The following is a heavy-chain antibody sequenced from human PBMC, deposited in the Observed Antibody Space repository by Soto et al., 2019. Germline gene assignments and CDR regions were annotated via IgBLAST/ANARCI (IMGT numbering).Heavy chain of an antibody. V-gene: IGHV3-13*01. CDR3: ARETLDSTYGDPDF. Sequence: PGGSLRLSCAASGFTLSSYDMHWVRQFTGKRLEWVSAIDTVGGTFYPGSVKGRFTTSRENAKNSLYLQIDSLRAEDTAVYYCARETLDSTYGDPDFCGQTTLLTGSS. D-gene: IGHD4-17*01. CDR1: GFTLSSYD. J-gene: IGHJ4*02. CDR2: IDTVGGT.